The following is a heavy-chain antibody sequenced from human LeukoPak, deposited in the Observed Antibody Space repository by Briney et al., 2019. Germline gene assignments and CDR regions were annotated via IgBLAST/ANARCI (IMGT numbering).Heavy chain of an antibody. V-gene: IGHV4-38-2*02. CDR3: ARNPEGHLDL. D-gene: IGHD1-14*01. Sequence: SETLSLTCTVSGYSISSGYYWGWIRQPPGKGLEWIGSIYHSGSTYYNPSLKSRVTISVDTSKNQFSLKLSSVTAADTAVYYCARNPEGHLDLWGRGSLVTVSP. CDR1: GYSISSGYY. J-gene: IGHJ2*01. CDR2: IYHSGST.